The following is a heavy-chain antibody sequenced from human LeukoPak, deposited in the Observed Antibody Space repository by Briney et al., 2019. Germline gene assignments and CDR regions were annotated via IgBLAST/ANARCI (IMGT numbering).Heavy chain of an antibody. CDR2: NHYTGST. CDR3: ARGRSGGDWSDS. J-gene: IGHJ5*01. Sequence: PSETLSLTCTVFGGSISTYYWTWIRQPPGKGLEWIGYNHYTGSTNHNPSLKSRVTMSVDTSKNQFSLKLSSVTAADTAVYYCARGRSGGDWSDSWGQATLVTVSS. D-gene: IGHD3-10*01. CDR1: GGSISTYY. V-gene: IGHV4-59*01.